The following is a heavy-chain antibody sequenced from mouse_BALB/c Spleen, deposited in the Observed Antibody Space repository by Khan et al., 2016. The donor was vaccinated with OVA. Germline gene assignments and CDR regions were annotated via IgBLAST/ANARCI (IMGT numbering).Heavy chain of an antibody. CDR1: GYTFTSYW. D-gene: IGHD1-1*01. Sequence: QVQLQQSGTELVRPGASVKLSCKASGYTFTSYWINWVKQRPGQGLEWIGNIYPSDSYTDYNQKFTDKATLTVDKSSSTAYMQLSSPTSEDSAVYYCTRHGSSYDAMDFWGQGTSVTVSS. J-gene: IGHJ4*01. CDR2: IYPSDSYT. V-gene: IGHV1-69*02. CDR3: TRHGSSYDAMDF.